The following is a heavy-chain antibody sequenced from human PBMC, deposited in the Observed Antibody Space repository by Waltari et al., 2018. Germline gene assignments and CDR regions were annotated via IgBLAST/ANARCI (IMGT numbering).Heavy chain of an antibody. Sequence: QVQLQESGPGLVTPSGTLSLTCAISGASMRGNYWWSWVRQPPGKGLEWIGQVHRSGRTHYNPPLESRVTVSIDTSSSQFSLEVTSATAADTALYFCARDRGRGLYLDSWGRGILVTVSP. CDR3: ARDRGRGLYLDS. CDR2: VHRSGRT. V-gene: IGHV4-4*02. D-gene: IGHD2-15*01. J-gene: IGHJ4*02. CDR1: GASMRGNYW.